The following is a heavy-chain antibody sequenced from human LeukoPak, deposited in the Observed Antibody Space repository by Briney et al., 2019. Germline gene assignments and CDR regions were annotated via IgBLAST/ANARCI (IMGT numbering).Heavy chain of an antibody. CDR2: INHSGST. V-gene: IGHV4-34*01. J-gene: IGHJ4*02. CDR1: GGSFSGYY. D-gene: IGHD5-24*01. Sequence: SQTLSLTCAVYGGSFSGYYWSWIRQPPGKGLEWIGEINHSGSTNYNPSLKSRVTISVDTSKNQFSLKLSSVTAADTAVYYCARGRDGYAPDYWGQGTLVTVSS. CDR3: ARGRDGYAPDY.